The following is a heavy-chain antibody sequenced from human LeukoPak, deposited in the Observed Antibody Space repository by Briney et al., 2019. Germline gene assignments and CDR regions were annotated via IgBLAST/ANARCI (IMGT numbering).Heavy chain of an antibody. V-gene: IGHV4-61*02. D-gene: IGHD6-19*01. Sequence: PSETLSLTCTVSGGSISSGSYYWSWIRQPAGKGLEWIGRIYTSGSTNYNPSLKSRVTISVDTSKNQFSLKLSSVTAADTAVYYCARQYSSAWYPHGWFDPWGQGTLVTVSS. J-gene: IGHJ5*02. CDR3: ARQYSSAWYPHGWFDP. CDR2: IYTSGST. CDR1: GGSISSGSYY.